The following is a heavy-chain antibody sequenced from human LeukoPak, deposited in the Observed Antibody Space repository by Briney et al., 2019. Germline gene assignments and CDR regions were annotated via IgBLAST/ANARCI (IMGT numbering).Heavy chain of an antibody. V-gene: IGHV4-4*02. D-gene: IGHD3-10*01. J-gene: IGHJ4*02. CDR3: ARGLSYYYGSGSYSY. CDR2: INHSGST. Sequence: SETLSLTCAVSGGSISNSNWWSWVRQPPGKGLEWIGEINHSGSTNYNPSLKSRVTISVDTSKNQFSLKLSSVTAADTAVYYCARGLSYYYGSGSYSYWGQGTLVTVSS. CDR1: GGSISNSNW.